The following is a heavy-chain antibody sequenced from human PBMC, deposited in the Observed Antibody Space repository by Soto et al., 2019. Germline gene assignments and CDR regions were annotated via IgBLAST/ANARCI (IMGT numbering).Heavy chain of an antibody. CDR1: GYSFTAYD. J-gene: IGHJ4*02. CDR2: MNPSSGSV. CDR3: ATTYYFDY. Sequence: QAQLVQSGAEVKKPGASVRVACKASGYSFTAYDINWVRRTTGQGLEWMGWMNPSSGSVGYAQHLQGRVTMTSDPPTNTAYMELTSLRSEDTGVYYCATTYYFDYWGQGTLITVSS. V-gene: IGHV1-8*01.